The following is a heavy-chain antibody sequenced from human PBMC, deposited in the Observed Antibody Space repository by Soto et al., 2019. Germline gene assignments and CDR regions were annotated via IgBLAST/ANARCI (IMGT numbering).Heavy chain of an antibody. J-gene: IGHJ3*02. CDR1: GFSLSTSGVG. V-gene: IGHV2-5*02. D-gene: IGHD3-10*01. CDR3: AHPSDYYGSGSYWVAFDI. Sequence: QITLKESGPTLVKPTQTLTLTCTFSGFSLSTSGVGVGWIRQPPGKALEWLALIYWDDDKRYSPSLKSRLTITKDTSKNRVVLTLTNMDPVDTATYYCAHPSDYYGSGSYWVAFDIWGQGTMVTVSS. CDR2: IYWDDDK.